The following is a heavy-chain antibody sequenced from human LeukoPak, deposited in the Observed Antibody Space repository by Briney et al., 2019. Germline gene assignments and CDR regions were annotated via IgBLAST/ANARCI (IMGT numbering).Heavy chain of an antibody. CDR1: GFTFSSYS. J-gene: IGHJ6*03. Sequence: PGGSLRLSCAASGFTFSSYSMNWVRQAPGKGLEWVSYISSSGSTIYYADSVKGRFTISRDNAKNSLYLQMNSLRADDTAVYYCATEITPYYYMDVWGKGTTVTVSS. CDR3: ATEITPYYYMDV. V-gene: IGHV3-48*04. D-gene: IGHD5-24*01. CDR2: ISSSGSTI.